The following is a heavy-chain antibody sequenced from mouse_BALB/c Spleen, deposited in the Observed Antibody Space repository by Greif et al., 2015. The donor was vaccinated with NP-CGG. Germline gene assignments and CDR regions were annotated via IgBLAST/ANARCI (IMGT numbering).Heavy chain of an antibody. V-gene: IGHV3-2*02. D-gene: IGHD1-1*01. Sequence: EVKLVESGPGLVKPSQSLSLTCTVTGYSITSDYAWNWIRQFPGNKLEWMGYISYSGSTSYNPSLKSRISITRDTSKNQFFLQLNSVTTEDTATYYCARNYGSSYYFDYWGQGTTPTVSS. CDR1: GYSITSDYA. CDR3: ARNYGSSYYFDY. J-gene: IGHJ2*01. CDR2: ISYSGST.